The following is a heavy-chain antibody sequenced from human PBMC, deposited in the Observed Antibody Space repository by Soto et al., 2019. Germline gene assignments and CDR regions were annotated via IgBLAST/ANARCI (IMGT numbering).Heavy chain of an antibody. CDR3: ARVERGTATTGVDAFDI. CDR2: MRHSGGT. J-gene: IGHJ3*02. CDR1: GGSVNSGNYY. Sequence: QVQLQQWGAGLLKPSETLSLTCAVFGGSVNSGNYYWSWIRQPPGKGLEWIGEMRHSGGTHFNPSLKSRVTISVDTSKNQFSLKMSSVTAADTALYYCARVERGTATTGVDAFDIWGPGTMVTFSS. V-gene: IGHV4-34*01. D-gene: IGHD1-1*01.